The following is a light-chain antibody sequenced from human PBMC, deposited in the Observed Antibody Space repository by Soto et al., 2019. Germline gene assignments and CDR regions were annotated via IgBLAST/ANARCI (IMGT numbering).Light chain of an antibody. J-gene: IGKJ4*01. V-gene: IGKV3-15*01. CDR3: QQYNNWPPLT. Sequence: EMVLTQSPATLSVSPGERATLSCRASQSVSSNLAWYQQKPGQAPGLLIYGASSRATGIPARFSGSGSGTEFTLTISSLQSEDFAVYYCQQYNNWPPLTFGGGTKVEIK. CDR1: QSVSSN. CDR2: GAS.